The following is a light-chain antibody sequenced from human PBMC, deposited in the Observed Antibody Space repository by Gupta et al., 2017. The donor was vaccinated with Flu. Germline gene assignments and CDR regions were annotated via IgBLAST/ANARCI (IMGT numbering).Light chain of an antibody. CDR1: QAISPS. Sequence: GGRCTMTCRARQAISPSLAWYQQKSGKGPKLLIYTVSTLHTAVPSRFSGSGSGTEFTLTISSLQPEDFGIYYSQRCDPYSVTFGQGTKVEIK. CDR2: TVS. J-gene: IGKJ1*01. CDR3: QRCDPYSVT. V-gene: IGKV1-9*01.